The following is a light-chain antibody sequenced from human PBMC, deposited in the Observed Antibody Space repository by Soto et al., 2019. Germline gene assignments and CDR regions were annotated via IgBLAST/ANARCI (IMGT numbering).Light chain of an antibody. CDR2: SAS. CDR1: QDIRND. Sequence: DIQMTQSPSSLSASVGDRVTITCRTSQDIRNDLGWYQQKPGKAPKRLLHSASSLQSGVPSRFSGSGSGTEFTLTTSNLQPEDFATYYGLHHHNYRWTFGQGTKVEIK. V-gene: IGKV1-17*02. J-gene: IGKJ1*01. CDR3: LHHHNYRWT.